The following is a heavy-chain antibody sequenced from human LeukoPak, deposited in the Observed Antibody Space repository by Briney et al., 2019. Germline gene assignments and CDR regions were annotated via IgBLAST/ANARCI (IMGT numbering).Heavy chain of an antibody. Sequence: PSEALSLTCTVSGGSISSYYWSWIRQPPGKGLEWIGYIYYSGSTNYNPSLKSRVTMSVDTSKNQFSLKLSSVTAADTAVYYCARDRGHLDYWGQGTLVTVSS. CDR1: GGSISSYY. D-gene: IGHD3-10*01. CDR2: IYYSGST. J-gene: IGHJ4*02. CDR3: ARDRGHLDY. V-gene: IGHV4-59*12.